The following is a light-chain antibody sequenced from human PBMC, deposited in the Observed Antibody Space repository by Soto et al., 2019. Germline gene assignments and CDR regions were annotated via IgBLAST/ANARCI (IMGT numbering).Light chain of an antibody. Sequence: QSVLSQPASVSGSPGQSITISCTGTSSDVGGYNYVSWYQQHPGKAPKLMIYDVSNRPSGVFNRFSGSKSGNTASLTISGLQAEDEADYYCSSYTSSSPLIFGTGTKVTVL. J-gene: IGLJ1*01. CDR3: SSYTSSSPLI. CDR2: DVS. V-gene: IGLV2-14*01. CDR1: SSDVGGYNY.